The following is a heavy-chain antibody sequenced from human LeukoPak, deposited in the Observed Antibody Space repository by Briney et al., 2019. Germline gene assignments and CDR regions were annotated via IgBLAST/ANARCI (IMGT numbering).Heavy chain of an antibody. J-gene: IGHJ4*02. D-gene: IGHD4-17*01. V-gene: IGHV4-39*01. Sequence: PSETLSLTCTVSRGSLSSSSYYWGSIRQPPGKGLGWIGTVYYSGSPSYNPSLKSRVTISVDTSKNQFSLKLSSVTAADTAVYYCARLDYGDYYFDYWGQGTLVTVSS. CDR1: RGSLSSSSYY. CDR3: ARLDYGDYYFDY. CDR2: VYYSGSP.